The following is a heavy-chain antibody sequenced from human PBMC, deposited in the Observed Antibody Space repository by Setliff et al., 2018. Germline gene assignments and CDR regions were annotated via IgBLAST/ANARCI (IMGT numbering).Heavy chain of an antibody. Sequence: SETLSLTCTVSGGSISSSSYYWGWIRQPPGQGLEWIGSIHYSGSTYYNPSLKSRVTISVDTSKDQFSLKVISMTAADTAVYYCARGRNIAARLLDSWGQGTLVTVSS. V-gene: IGHV4-39*07. CDR1: GGSISSSSYY. J-gene: IGHJ4*02. CDR2: IHYSGST. D-gene: IGHD6-6*01. CDR3: ARGRNIAARLLDS.